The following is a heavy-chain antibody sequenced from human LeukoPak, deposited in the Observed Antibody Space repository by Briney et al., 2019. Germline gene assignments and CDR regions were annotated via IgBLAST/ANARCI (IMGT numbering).Heavy chain of an antibody. CDR2: IYYSGIT. CDR1: GYSIRSSNW. D-gene: IGHD2-15*01. Sequence: SETLPLTCAVSGYSIRSSNWWGWIRQPPGKGLEWIGYIYYSGITYYNPSLKSRVTMSVDTSKNQFSLKLSSVTAVDTAVYYCARVGYCIGGSCSGFDYWGQGTLVTVSS. V-gene: IGHV4-28*01. J-gene: IGHJ4*02. CDR3: ARVGYCIGGSCSGFDY.